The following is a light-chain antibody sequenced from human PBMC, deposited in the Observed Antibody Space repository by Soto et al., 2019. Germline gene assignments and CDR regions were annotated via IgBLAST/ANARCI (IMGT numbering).Light chain of an antibody. J-gene: IGLJ1*01. CDR1: SSDVGGYNY. CDR3: SSYTSSSTLGV. V-gene: IGLV2-14*01. CDR2: EVS. Sequence: QSVLTQPASVSGSPGQSITISCTGTSSDVGGYNYVSWYQQHPGKAPKLMIYEVSNRPSGVSKRFSGSKSGNTASLTISGLQAEDEADYYCSSYTSSSTLGVLGTGNKVTVL.